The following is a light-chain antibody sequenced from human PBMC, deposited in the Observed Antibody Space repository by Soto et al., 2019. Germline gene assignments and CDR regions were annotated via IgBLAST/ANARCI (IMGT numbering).Light chain of an antibody. J-gene: IGKJ4*01. CDR3: QQYGTSVVT. CDR2: GIS. CDR1: ENINQN. V-gene: IGKV3-20*01. Sequence: ETVMTQSPATLSVSPGEGATLSCRATENINQNLAWYQQKPGQAPRLLIYGISSRATGIPDRFSGSGSGTDFTLTINRLEPEDFAVYYCQQYGTSVVTFGGGTKVEI.